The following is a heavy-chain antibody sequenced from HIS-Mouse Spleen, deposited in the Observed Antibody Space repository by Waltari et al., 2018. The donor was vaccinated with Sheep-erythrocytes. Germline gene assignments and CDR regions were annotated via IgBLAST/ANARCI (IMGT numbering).Heavy chain of an antibody. J-gene: IGHJ1*01. CDR1: GYTFTGDY. D-gene: IGHD2-2*01. CDR2: INPNSGGT. V-gene: IGHV1-2*02. CDR3: ARGYCSSTSCYGYFQH. Sequence: QVQLVQSGAEVKKPGASVKVSCKASGYTFTGDYMHWVRQAPGQGLEWMGWINPNSGGTNYAQKLQGRVTMTRDTSISTAYMELRRLRSDDTAVYYCARGYCSSTSCYGYFQHWGQGTLVTVSS.